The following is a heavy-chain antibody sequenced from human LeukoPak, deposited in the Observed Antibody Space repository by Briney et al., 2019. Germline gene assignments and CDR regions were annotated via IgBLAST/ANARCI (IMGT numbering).Heavy chain of an antibody. V-gene: IGHV4-4*07. D-gene: IGHD5-24*01. CDR3: AGGGDGYNVDY. CDR2: IYTSGST. CDR1: GGSINNYY. Sequence: SETLPLTCTVSGGSINNYYWSWIRQPAGKGLEWIGRIYTSGSTNYNPSLKSRVTMSVDTSKNQFSLKLSSVTAADTAVYYCAGGGDGYNVDYWGQGTLVTVSS. J-gene: IGHJ4*02.